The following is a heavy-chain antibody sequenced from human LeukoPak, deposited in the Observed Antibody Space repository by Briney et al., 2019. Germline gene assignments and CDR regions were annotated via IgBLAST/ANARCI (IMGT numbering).Heavy chain of an antibody. J-gene: IGHJ4*02. CDR3: AKDHYDYVWGSYRYRPRFDY. V-gene: IGHV3-23*01. CDR2: ISGSGGST. D-gene: IGHD3-16*02. Sequence: PRGSLRLSCAASGFTFSSYAMSRVRQAPGKGLEWVSAISGSGGSTYYADSVKGRFTVSRENSKNTLYLQMNSLRAEDTAVYYCAKDHYDYVWGSYRYRPRFDYWGQGTLVTVTS. CDR1: GFTFSSYA.